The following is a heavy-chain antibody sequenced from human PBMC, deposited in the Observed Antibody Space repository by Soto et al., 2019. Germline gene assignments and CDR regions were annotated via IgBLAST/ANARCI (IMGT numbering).Heavy chain of an antibody. CDR3: AGRDCGSSDF. CDR2: IYYSGST. V-gene: IGHV4-59*12. J-gene: IGHJ4*02. CDR1: GGSISSYY. Sequence: QVQLQESGPGLVKPSETLSLTCTVSGGSISSYYWSWIRQPPGKGLEWIGYIYYSGSTNYNPSLKLRVTTSVETPKNQVTLKLSSVTSADTAVYYCAGRDCGSSDFWGQGTLVTGSS. D-gene: IGHD1-26*01.